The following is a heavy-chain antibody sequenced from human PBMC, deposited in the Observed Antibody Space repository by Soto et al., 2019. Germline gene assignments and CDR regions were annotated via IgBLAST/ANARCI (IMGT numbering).Heavy chain of an antibody. V-gene: IGHV4-31*03. J-gene: IGHJ6*02. D-gene: IGHD3-10*01. Sequence: SETLSLTCTVSGGSISSGGYYWSWIRQHPGKGLEWIGYIYYSGSTYYNPSLKSRVTISVDTSKNQFSLKLSSVTAADTAVYYCARDSRSGVYYYGMDVWGHGTTVTVS. CDR3: ARDSRSGVYYYGMDV. CDR1: GGSISSGGYY. CDR2: IYYSGST.